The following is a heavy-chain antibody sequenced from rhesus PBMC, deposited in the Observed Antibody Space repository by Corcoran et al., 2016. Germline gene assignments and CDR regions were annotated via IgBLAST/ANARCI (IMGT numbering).Heavy chain of an antibody. CDR3: ARVGYCTSTTCYGYFDY. J-gene: IGHJ4*01. D-gene: IGHD2-2*01. CDR1: GASISSNW. Sequence: QVQLQESGPGLVKPSETLSLTCPVSGASISSNWRSWSRQPPGKGLEGIGEINGNSGSTNYNPSLKSRVTISKDASKNQFSLNLSSVTAADTAVYYCARVGYCTSTTCYGYFDYWGQGVLVTVSS. CDR2: INGNSGST. V-gene: IGHV4-80*01.